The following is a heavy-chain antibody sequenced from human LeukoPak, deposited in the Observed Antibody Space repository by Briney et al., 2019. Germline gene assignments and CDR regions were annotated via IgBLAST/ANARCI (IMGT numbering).Heavy chain of an antibody. CDR1: GGTFSSYA. CDR2: IIPILGIA. V-gene: IGHV1-69*04. CDR3: AISIAAAGTESYFDY. D-gene: IGHD6-13*01. J-gene: IGHJ4*02. Sequence: GAPVKVSCKASGGTFSSYAISWVRQAPGQGLEWMGRIIPILGIANYAQKFQGRVTITADKSTSTAYMELSSLRSEDTAVYYCAISIAAAGTESYFDYWGQGTLVTVSS.